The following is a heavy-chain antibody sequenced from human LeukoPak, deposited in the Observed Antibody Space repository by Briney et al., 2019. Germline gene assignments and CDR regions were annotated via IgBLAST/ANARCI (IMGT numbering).Heavy chain of an antibody. D-gene: IGHD2-2*01. Sequence: GGSLRLSCAASGFTFSSYSMNWVRRAPGKGLEWVSSISSSSSYIYYADSVKGRFTISRDNAKNSLYLQMNSLRAEDTAVYYWAKDALGEPASTPYYFDYLGQGTLVTVSS. J-gene: IGHJ4*02. CDR3: AKDALGEPASTPYYFDY. V-gene: IGHV3-21*01. CDR1: GFTFSSYS. CDR2: ISSSSSYI.